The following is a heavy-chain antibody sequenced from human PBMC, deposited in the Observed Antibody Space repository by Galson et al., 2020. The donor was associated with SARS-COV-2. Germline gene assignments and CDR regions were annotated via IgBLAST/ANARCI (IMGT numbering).Heavy chain of an antibody. Sequence: GGSLRLSCAASGFTFSSYAMNWLRQAPGKGLEWVSGISGSGSATYYAGSVKGRFTISRDNSQNTLYLQMNGLRAEDTAIYYCAKRHRDSSGFDYWGQGTVVTVSS. CDR3: AKRHRDSSGFDY. D-gene: IGHD3-22*01. V-gene: IGHV3-23*01. CDR1: GFTFSSYA. J-gene: IGHJ4*02. CDR2: ISGSGSAT.